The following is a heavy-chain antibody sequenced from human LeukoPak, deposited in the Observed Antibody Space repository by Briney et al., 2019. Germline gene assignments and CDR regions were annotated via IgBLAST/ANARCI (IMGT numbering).Heavy chain of an antibody. V-gene: IGHV4-59*08. J-gene: IGHJ4*02. D-gene: IGHD1-26*01. CDR1: GGSINSDY. CDR2: LSYSGTT. CDR3: ARLWDVPLGTHDY. Sequence: SETLSLTRSVSGGSINSDYWSWIRQPPGKGLEWIAYLSYSGTTNFNPSLKSRVTISLDASKHQFSLHLTSVTAADTAVYYCARLWDVPLGTHDYWGQGTLVTVSS.